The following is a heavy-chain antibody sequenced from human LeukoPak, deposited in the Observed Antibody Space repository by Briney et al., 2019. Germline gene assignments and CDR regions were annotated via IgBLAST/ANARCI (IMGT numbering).Heavy chain of an antibody. D-gene: IGHD3-10*01. CDR2: ISYTGGND. J-gene: IGHJ3*01. CDR3: AREGGDLGAFDV. CDR1: GLYFDSHA. V-gene: IGHV3-30*04. Sequence: PGRSLRLSCAASGLYFDSHAMHWVRQAPGKGLEWVAFISYTGGNDYYADPVTGRPTISRDNSKNTLYLQMNSLRSEDTAVYFCAREGGDLGAFDVWGQGTVVTVSS.